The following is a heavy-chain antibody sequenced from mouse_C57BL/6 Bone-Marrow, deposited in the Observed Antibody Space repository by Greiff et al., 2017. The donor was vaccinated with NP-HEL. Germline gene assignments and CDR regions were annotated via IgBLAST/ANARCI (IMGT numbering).Heavy chain of an antibody. Sequence: QVQLKQPGAELVKPGASVKLSCKASGYTFTSYWMHWVKQRPGRGLEWIGRIDPNSGGTKYNEKFKSKATLTVDKPSSTAYMQLSSLTSEDSAVYYCARLGAYYSNYEAYWGQGTLVTVSA. D-gene: IGHD2-5*01. J-gene: IGHJ3*01. V-gene: IGHV1-72*01. CDR2: IDPNSGGT. CDR3: ARLGAYYSNYEAY. CDR1: GYTFTSYW.